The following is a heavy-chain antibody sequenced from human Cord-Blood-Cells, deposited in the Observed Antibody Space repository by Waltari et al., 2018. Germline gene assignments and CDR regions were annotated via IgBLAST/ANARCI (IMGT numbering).Heavy chain of an antibody. CDR2: ISAYNGNT. CDR3: ARGPDYGDYWYFDL. V-gene: IGHV1-18*01. D-gene: IGHD4-17*01. CDR1: GYTFTSYG. Sequence: SCKAYGYTFTSYGISWVRQAPGQGLEWMGWISAYNGNTNYAQKLQGRVTMTTDTSTSTAYMELRSLRSDDTAVYYCARGPDYGDYWYFDLWGRGTLVTVSS. J-gene: IGHJ2*01.